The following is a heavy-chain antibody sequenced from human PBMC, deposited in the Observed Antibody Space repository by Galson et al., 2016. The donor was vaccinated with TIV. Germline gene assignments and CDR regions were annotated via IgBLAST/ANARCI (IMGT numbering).Heavy chain of an antibody. CDR2: TRTYNGDT. CDR1: GYNFAMHA. V-gene: IGHV1-18*01. J-gene: IGHJ3*02. Sequence: SVKVSCKASGYNFAMHAISWVRQAPGEGLEWMAWTRTYNGDTRHAEKVQGRVTTTTDTSTGTAYMELRSLISDDTAVYYCARDRNSVSAVVLEDDAFDIWGQGTLVTVSS. CDR3: ARDRNSVSAVVLEDDAFDI. D-gene: IGHD3-3*01.